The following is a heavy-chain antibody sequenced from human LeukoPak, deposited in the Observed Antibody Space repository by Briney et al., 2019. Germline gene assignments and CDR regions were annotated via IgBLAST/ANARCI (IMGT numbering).Heavy chain of an antibody. CDR2: IYTSGST. Sequence: PSETLSLTCTVSGGSISSGSYYWSWIRQPAGKGLEWIGRIYTSGSTDYNPSLKSRVTISVDTSKNQFSLKLSSVTAADTAVYYCARELAKQLGNDAFDIWGQGTMVTVSS. V-gene: IGHV4-61*02. D-gene: IGHD6-6*01. J-gene: IGHJ3*02. CDR1: GGSISSGSYY. CDR3: ARELAKQLGNDAFDI.